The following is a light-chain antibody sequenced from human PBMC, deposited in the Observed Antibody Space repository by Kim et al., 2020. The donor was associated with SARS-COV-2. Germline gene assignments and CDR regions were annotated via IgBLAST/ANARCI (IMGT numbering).Light chain of an antibody. Sequence: LSAGEGATLSCRASQSVSSFLAWYQQKPGQAPRLLIYDASNRATGIPARFSGSGSGTDFTLTISSLEPEDFAVYYCQQRSNWPPYTFGQGTKLEI. CDR3: QQRSNWPPYT. CDR2: DAS. J-gene: IGKJ2*01. CDR1: QSVSSF. V-gene: IGKV3-11*01.